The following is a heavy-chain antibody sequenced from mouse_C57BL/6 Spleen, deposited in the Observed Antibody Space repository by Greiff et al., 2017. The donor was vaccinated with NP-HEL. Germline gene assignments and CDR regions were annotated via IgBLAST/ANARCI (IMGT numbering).Heavy chain of an antibody. Sequence: QVQLKQPGAELVRPGTSVKLSCKASGYTFTSYWMHWVKQRPGQGLEWIGVIDPSDSYTNYNQKFKGKATLTVDTSSSTAYMQLSSLTSEDSAVYYCASPYYYGSSRMDYWGQGTSVTVSS. V-gene: IGHV1-59*01. CDR2: IDPSDSYT. CDR1: GYTFTSYW. D-gene: IGHD1-1*01. J-gene: IGHJ4*01. CDR3: ASPYYYGSSRMDY.